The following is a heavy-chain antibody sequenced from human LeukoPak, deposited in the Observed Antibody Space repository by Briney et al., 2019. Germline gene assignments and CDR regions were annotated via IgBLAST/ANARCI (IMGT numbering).Heavy chain of an antibody. CDR2: IYWDDDK. CDR1: GFSLPTSGGG. V-gene: IGHV2-5*02. CDR3: AHTLPQKWLVSFDH. J-gene: IGHJ4*02. D-gene: IGHD6-19*01. Sequence: SGPALVKPTPPLTLTCTFSGFSLPTSGGGVGWIRQPPGKALEWLALIYWDDDKRHSTFLKNRLSITKDTSRNQVVLTVTNVDPLDTATYYCAHTLPQKWLVSFDHWGQGTLVTVSS.